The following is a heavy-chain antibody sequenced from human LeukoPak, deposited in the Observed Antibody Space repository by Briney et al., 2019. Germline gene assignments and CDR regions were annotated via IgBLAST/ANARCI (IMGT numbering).Heavy chain of an antibody. V-gene: IGHV4-39*01. CDR2: IYYSGST. CDR1: GGSISSSSYY. CDR3: ARRLGSRGRFDP. Sequence: SETLSLTCTVSGGSISSSSYYWGWIRQPPGKGLEWIGSIYYSGSTYYNPSLKSRVTISVDTSKNQFSLKLTSVTAADTAVYYCARRLGSRGRFDPWGQGTLVTVSS. D-gene: IGHD3-10*01. J-gene: IGHJ5*02.